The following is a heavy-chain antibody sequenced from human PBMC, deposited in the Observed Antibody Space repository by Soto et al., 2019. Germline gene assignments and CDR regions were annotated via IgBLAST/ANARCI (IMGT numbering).Heavy chain of an antibody. CDR2: IYYSGST. J-gene: IGHJ5*02. CDR1: GGSISSSSYY. V-gene: IGHV4-39*01. D-gene: IGHD2-2*01. CDR3: ARHFPAAIPSTNWFDP. Sequence: SETLSLTCTVSGGSISSSSYYWGWIRQPPGKGLEWIGSIYYSGSTYYNPSLKSRVTISVDTSKNQFSLKLSSVTAADTAVYYCARHFPAAIPSTNWFDPWGQGTLVTVSS.